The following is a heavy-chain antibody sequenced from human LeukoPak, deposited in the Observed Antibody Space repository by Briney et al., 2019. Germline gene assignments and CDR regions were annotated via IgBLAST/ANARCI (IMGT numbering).Heavy chain of an antibody. J-gene: IGHJ6*02. V-gene: IGHV5-51*01. CDR3: ARVGVSDYGMDV. CDR1: GYSFSNYW. D-gene: IGHD3-16*02. CDR2: IYPGDSDT. Sequence: GESLQISCEGSGYSFSNYWVAWVRQMPGKGLEWMGIIYPGDSDTRYSLSFQGQVTISADKSISTAYLQWSSLKASDTAMYYCARVGVSDYGMDVWGQGTTVTVS.